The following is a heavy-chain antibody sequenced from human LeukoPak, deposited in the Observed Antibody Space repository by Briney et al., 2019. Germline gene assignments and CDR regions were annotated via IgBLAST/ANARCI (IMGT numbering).Heavy chain of an antibody. D-gene: IGHD2-15*01. Sequence: SVKVSCKASGGTFSSYAINWVRQAPGQGLEWMGGIIPIFGTANYAQKFQGRVTITADESTSTAYMELSSLRSEDTAVYFCARAAGRVNSGGSEMAFDIWGQGTLITVSS. V-gene: IGHV1-69*13. CDR1: GGTFSSYA. CDR2: IIPIFGTA. CDR3: ARAAGRVNSGGSEMAFDI. J-gene: IGHJ3*02.